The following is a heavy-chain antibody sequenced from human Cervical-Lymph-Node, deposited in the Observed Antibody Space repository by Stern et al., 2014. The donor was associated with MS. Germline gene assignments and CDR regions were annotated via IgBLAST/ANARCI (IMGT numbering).Heavy chain of an antibody. V-gene: IGHV2-5*02. CDR1: GFSLNTSGEG. CDR2: IYWDADA. J-gene: IGHJ6*02. D-gene: IGHD4-17*01. CDR3: AHTTVTFDEAYGLDV. Sequence: QVTLRESGPTLVKPTQTLTLTCTFSGFSLNTSGEGVGWIRQPPGKALEWLAVIYWDADARSSPSLHSRLTITKDTSKNQVVLTMANMDPVDTGTYYCAHTTVTFDEAYGLDVWGQGTTVTVSS.